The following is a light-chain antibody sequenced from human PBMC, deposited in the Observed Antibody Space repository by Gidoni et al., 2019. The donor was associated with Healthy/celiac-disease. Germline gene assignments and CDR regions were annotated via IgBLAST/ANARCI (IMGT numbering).Light chain of an antibody. V-gene: IGKV4-1*01. CDR1: QSVLYSSNNKNY. Sequence: IVMPQSPASLAVSLGERATIHCKSSQSVLYSSNNKNYLAWYQQKPGQPPKLLIYWASTRESGVPDRFSGSGSGTDFTLTISSLQAEDGAVYYCQQYYSTPLTFXGXTKVEIK. J-gene: IGKJ4*01. CDR3: QQYYSTPLT. CDR2: WAS.